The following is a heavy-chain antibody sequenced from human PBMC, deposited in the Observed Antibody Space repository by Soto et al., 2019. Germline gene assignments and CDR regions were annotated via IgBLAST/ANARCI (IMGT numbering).Heavy chain of an antibody. CDR1: GYTFTSYA. CDR2: INAGNGNT. Sequence: ASVKVSCKASGYTFTSYAMHWVRQAPGQRLEWMGWINAGNGNTKYSQKFQGRVTITRDTSASTAYMELSSLRSEDTAVYYCARDLDTAKVITLFDPWGQGTLVTVSS. V-gene: IGHV1-3*01. D-gene: IGHD5-18*01. J-gene: IGHJ5*02. CDR3: ARDLDTAKVITLFDP.